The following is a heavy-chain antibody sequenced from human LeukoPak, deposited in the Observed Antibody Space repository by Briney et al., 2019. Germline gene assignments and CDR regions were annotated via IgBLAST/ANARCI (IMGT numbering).Heavy chain of an antibody. D-gene: IGHD3-10*01. J-gene: IGHJ4*02. V-gene: IGHV3-23*01. CDR3: AKDQGSHYYGSGSYPNY. CDR1: GFTFSSYA. CDR2: ISGSGGST. Sequence: GGSLRLSCAASGFTFSSYAMSWVRQAPGKGLEWVSAISGSGGSTYYADSVKGRFTISRDNSKNTLYLQMNSLRAEDTAVYYCAKDQGSHYYGSGSYPNYWGQGTLVTVST.